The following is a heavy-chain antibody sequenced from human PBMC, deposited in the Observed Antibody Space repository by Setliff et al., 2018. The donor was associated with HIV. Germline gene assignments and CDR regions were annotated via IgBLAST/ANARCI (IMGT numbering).Heavy chain of an antibody. CDR3: ARLGAEDFSDYDWVDY. Sequence: PSETLSLTCAVHGGSFSGYYWSWIRQPPGKGLEWIGEINHSGDTNYNPSLKSRVTISVDTSKNQFSLNLNSVTAADTAVYYCARLGAEDFSDYDWVDYWGQGTLVTVSS. V-gene: IGHV4-34*01. CDR2: INHSGDT. D-gene: IGHD5-12*01. CDR1: GGSFSGYY. J-gene: IGHJ4*02.